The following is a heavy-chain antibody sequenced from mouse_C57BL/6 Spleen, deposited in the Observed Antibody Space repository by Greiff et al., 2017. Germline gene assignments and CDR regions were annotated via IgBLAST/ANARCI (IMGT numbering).Heavy chain of an antibody. CDR2: ILPGSGST. J-gene: IGHJ2*01. CDR3: ARGKTFDY. CDR1: GYTFTGYW. V-gene: IGHV1-9*01. Sequence: QVQLQQSGAELMKPGASVKLSCKATGYTFTGYWIEWVKQRPGHGLEWIGEILPGSGSTNSNEKFKGKATFTADTSSNTAYMQLSSLTTEDSAIYYCARGKTFDYWGQGTTLTVSS.